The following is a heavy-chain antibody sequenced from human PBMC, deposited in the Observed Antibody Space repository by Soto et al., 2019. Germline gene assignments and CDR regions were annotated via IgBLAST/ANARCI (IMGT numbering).Heavy chain of an antibody. CDR3: ARGRDGYTLGSDLYYFGY. V-gene: IGHV3-33*01. Sequence: GGSLRLSCAASGFTFSSYGMHWVRQAPGKGLEWVAVIWYDGSNKYYADSVKGRFTISRDNSKNTLYLQMNSLRAEDTAVYYCARGRDGYTLGSDLYYFGYWGQGTLVTASS. J-gene: IGHJ4*02. CDR1: GFTFSSYG. CDR2: IWYDGSNK. D-gene: IGHD5-12*01.